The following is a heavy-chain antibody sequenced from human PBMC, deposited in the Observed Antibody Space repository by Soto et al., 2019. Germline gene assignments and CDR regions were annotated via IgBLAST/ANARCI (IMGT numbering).Heavy chain of an antibody. Sequence: VSVKVSCKASGYTFTSYGISWVRQAPGQGLEWMGWISAYNGNTNYAQKLQGRVTMTTDTSTSTAYMELRSLRSDDTAVYYCAREVAYYGSGSYYSPHDYWGQGTLVTVSS. CDR1: GYTFTSYG. D-gene: IGHD3-10*01. CDR3: AREVAYYGSGSYYSPHDY. CDR2: ISAYNGNT. V-gene: IGHV1-18*01. J-gene: IGHJ4*02.